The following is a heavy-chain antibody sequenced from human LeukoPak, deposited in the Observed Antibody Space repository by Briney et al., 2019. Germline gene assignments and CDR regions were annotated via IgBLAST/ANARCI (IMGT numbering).Heavy chain of an antibody. CDR1: GYTFTTYG. V-gene: IGHV1-18*01. CDR2: INPYNGNT. CDR3: ARELYGRFEY. Sequence: AAVKVSCKASGYTFTTYGITWVRQAPGQGLECMGWINPYNGNTNYAQKLQGRITMTTDTSTSTAYMELRSLRSDDTAVYYCARELYGRFEYWGQGTLVTVSS. J-gene: IGHJ4*02. D-gene: IGHD2-2*02.